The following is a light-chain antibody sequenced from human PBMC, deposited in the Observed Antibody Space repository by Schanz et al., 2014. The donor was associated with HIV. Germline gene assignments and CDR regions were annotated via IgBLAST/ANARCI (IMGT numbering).Light chain of an antibody. CDR3: QQYNNWPWT. Sequence: EVVMTQSPATLSVSPGERVILSCRASQTVSSSLAWYQQKRGQAPRLLIYGASTRATGVAARFSGSGSGTEFTLTISSLQSEDFAVYYCQQYNNWPWTFGQGTKVEVK. J-gene: IGKJ1*01. CDR1: QTVSSS. CDR2: GAS. V-gene: IGKV3-15*01.